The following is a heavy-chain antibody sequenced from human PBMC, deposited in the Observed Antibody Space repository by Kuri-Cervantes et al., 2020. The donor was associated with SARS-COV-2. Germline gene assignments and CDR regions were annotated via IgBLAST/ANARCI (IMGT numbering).Heavy chain of an antibody. J-gene: IGHJ6*02. CDR2: INPDGSYT. V-gene: IGHV3-74*01. D-gene: IGHD1-26*01. CDR3: ARDFPLSTLVGATNYYYYYGMDV. Sequence: GESLKISCAASGFTFSGHWIHWVRQAPGKGLVWVSRINPDGSYTNNADSVKGRFTLSRDNAKNMLFLQMNSLRAEDTAVYYCARDFPLSTLVGATNYYYYYGMDVWGQGTTVTVSS. CDR1: GFTFSGHW.